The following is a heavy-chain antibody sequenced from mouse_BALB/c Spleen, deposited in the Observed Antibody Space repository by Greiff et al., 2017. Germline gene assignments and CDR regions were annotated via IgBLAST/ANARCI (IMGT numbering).Heavy chain of an antibody. CDR2: INSDGGST. CDR1: EYEFPSHD. CDR3: ARQDYGNLYFDV. V-gene: IGHV5-2*03. D-gene: IGHD2-1*01. J-gene: IGHJ1*01. Sequence: EVKLVQSGGGLVQPGESLKLSCESTEYEFPSHDMSWVRKTPEKRLELVAAINSDGGSTYYPDTMERRFIISRDNTKKTLYLQMSSLRSEDTALYYCARQDYGNLYFDVWGAGTTVTVSS.